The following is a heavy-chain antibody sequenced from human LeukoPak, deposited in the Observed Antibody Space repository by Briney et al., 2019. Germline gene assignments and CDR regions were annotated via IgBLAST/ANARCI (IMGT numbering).Heavy chain of an antibody. Sequence: PSEPLSLTCTVSGGSISSYYWSWIRQPPGKGLEWIGYIYYSGSTNYNPSLKGRVTISVDTSKNQFSLKLSSVTAADTAVYYCARRRGDFWSDFYAFDSWGQGTLVTVSS. D-gene: IGHD3-3*01. CDR2: IYYSGST. V-gene: IGHV4-59*01. CDR3: ARRRGDFWSDFYAFDS. J-gene: IGHJ4*02. CDR1: GGSISSYY.